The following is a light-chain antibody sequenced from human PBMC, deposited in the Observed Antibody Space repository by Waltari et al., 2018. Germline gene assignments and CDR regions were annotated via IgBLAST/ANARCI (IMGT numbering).Light chain of an antibody. CDR1: QSIVSW. CDR3: QHGHDWPLT. V-gene: IGKV1-5*03. J-gene: IGKJ4*01. CDR2: KAS. Sequence: DIQMTQSPSTLSASVGDRVTITCRASQSIVSWVAWYQQKPGKAPKLLIDKASSLQSGVPSTFSGSGSGTDFTLTISSLQPDDFATYYCQHGHDWPLTFGGGTKVEIK.